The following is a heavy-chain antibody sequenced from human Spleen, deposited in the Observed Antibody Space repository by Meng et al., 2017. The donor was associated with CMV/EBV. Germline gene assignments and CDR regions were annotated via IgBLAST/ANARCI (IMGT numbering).Heavy chain of an antibody. Sequence: GESLKISCAASGFTVSSNYMGWVRQAPGKGLEWVSVIYSGDSTYYADSVKGRFTISRDNSKSTLYLQMNSLRAEDTAVYYCAKDYTTGYSSSWYLVGGSFDYWGQGTLVTRLL. CDR3: AKDYTTGYSSSWYLVGGSFDY. CDR2: IYSGDST. J-gene: IGHJ4*02. V-gene: IGHV3-53*01. CDR1: GFTVSSNY. D-gene: IGHD6-13*01.